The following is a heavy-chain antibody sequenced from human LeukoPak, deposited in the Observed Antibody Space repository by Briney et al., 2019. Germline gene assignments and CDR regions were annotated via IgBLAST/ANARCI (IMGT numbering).Heavy chain of an antibody. Sequence: GGSLRLSCAASGFTFSSYGMRWVRQAPGKGLEWGAVISYDGSNKYYADSVKGRFTISRDNSKNTLYLQMNSLRAEDTAVYYCAKEPGSGWYYFDYWGQGTLVTVSS. V-gene: IGHV3-30*18. CDR2: ISYDGSNK. CDR3: AKEPGSGWYYFDY. D-gene: IGHD6-19*01. CDR1: GFTFSSYG. J-gene: IGHJ4*02.